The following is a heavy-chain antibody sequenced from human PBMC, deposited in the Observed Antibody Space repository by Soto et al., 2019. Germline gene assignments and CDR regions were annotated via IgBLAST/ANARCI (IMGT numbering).Heavy chain of an antibody. CDR1: GESFGAYY. CDR3: ARGFSNSVTTRFDS. CDR2: VYHSGDT. J-gene: IGHJ4*02. Sequence: VHLQQWGAGLLRPSETLSLTCTVSGESFGAYYWSWIRQSPGKGLEWIGEVYHSGDTKYNPSLKSRVTISEDPSKIQFSLRMTSMTDADTGVYYCARGFSNSVTTRFDSWGQGTLVTVSS. D-gene: IGHD4-17*01. V-gene: IGHV4-34*01.